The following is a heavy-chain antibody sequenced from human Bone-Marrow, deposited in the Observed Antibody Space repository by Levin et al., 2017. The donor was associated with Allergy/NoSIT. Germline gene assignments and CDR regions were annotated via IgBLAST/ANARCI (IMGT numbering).Heavy chain of an antibody. J-gene: IGHJ4*02. CDR3: SDGWSFPEY. CDR1: GFTFRSSS. D-gene: IGHD6-19*01. V-gene: IGHV3-21*01. CDR2: ISSSGTSI. Sequence: GESLKISCVASGFTFRSSSMNCVRQAPGKGLEWVSSISSSGTSIHYADSVKGRFTISRENAENSLFLQMNNLRTEDPAVYYCSDGWSFPEYWGQGTLVTVSS.